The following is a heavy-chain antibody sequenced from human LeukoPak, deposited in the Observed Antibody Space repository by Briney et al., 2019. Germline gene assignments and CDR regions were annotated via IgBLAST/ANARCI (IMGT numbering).Heavy chain of an antibody. J-gene: IGHJ5*02. V-gene: IGHV4-59*01. D-gene: IGHD3-3*01. Sequence: SETLSLTCTVSGGSISSYYWSWIRQPPGKGLEWIGYIYYSGSTNYNPSLKSRVTISVDTSKNQFSLKLSSVTAADTAVYYCARDLGPIRGWFDPWGQGTLVTVSS. CDR2: IYYSGST. CDR1: GGSISSYY. CDR3: ARDLGPIRGWFDP.